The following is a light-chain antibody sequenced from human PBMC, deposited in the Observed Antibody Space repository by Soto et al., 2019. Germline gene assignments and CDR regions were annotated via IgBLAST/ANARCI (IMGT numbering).Light chain of an antibody. Sequence: IQMPQSPSSLSASVGDRVTITCQASQDINNYLNWYQQKPGKAPELLIYDASNLQTGVPTRFSGSGSGKHFTFTISSLQPEDIATYFCQQYDFLVTFGQGTRLEIQ. CDR3: QQYDFLVT. J-gene: IGKJ5*01. V-gene: IGKV1-33*01. CDR2: DAS. CDR1: QDINNY.